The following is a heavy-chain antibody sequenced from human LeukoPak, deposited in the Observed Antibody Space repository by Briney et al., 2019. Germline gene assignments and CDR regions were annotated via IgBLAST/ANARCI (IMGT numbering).Heavy chain of an antibody. CDR2: INPKTGGT. V-gene: IGHV1-2*02. J-gene: IGHJ5*02. D-gene: IGHD4-17*01. Sequence: ASVKVSCKASGYTFTGYYMHWVRQAPGQGLEWMGWINPKTGGTTYAQNFQGRVTMTRDTSTTTAYMDLSRLRSDDTAIYYCTRAFEYGWFDPWGQGTLVIVSS. CDR1: GYTFTGYY. CDR3: TRAFEYGWFDP.